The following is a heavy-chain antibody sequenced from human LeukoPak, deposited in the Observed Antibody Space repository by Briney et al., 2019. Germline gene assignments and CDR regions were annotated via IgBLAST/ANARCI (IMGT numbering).Heavy chain of an antibody. J-gene: IGHJ5*02. Sequence: GGSLRLSCAASGFTFRSHWMSWVRQAPGEGLEWLANIKDDGSEKYYVDSVKGRFTISRDNANNSLYLQLSSLRVEDTAVYYCAREGGHYYDSSGQPWGQGTLVTVSS. CDR2: IKDDGSEK. CDR3: AREGGHYYDSSGQP. D-gene: IGHD3-22*01. CDR1: GFTFRSHW. V-gene: IGHV3-7*01.